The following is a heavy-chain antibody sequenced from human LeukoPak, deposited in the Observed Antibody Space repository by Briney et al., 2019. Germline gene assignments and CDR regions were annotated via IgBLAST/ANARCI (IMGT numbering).Heavy chain of an antibody. D-gene: IGHD3-16*02. CDR2: IYYSGST. V-gene: IGHV4-39*01. J-gene: IGHJ4*02. CDR1: GGSVSSSSYY. CDR3: ARHYDYVWGSYRYPYYFDY. Sequence: SETLSLTCTVSGGSVSSSSYYWGWIRQPPGKGLESIGSIYYSGSTYYNPSLKSRVTISVDTSKNQFSLKLSSVTAADTAVYYCARHYDYVWGSYRYPYYFDYWGQGTLVTVSS.